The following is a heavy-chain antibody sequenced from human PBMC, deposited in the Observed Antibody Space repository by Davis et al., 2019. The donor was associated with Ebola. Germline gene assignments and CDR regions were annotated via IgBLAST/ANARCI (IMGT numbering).Heavy chain of an antibody. V-gene: IGHV1-18*04. CDR1: GYTFTSYY. CDR2: ISAYNGNT. Sequence: ASVKVSCKASGYTFTSYYMHWVRQAPGQGLEWMGWISAYNGNTNYAQKLQGRVTMTTDTSTSTAYMELRSLRSDDTAVYYCARAELYCSSTSCLNFDYWGQGTLVTFSS. D-gene: IGHD2-2*01. CDR3: ARAELYCSSTSCLNFDY. J-gene: IGHJ4*02.